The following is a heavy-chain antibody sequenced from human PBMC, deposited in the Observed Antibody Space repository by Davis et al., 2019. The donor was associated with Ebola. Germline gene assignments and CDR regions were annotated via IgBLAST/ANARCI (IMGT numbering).Heavy chain of an antibody. CDR3: ARGPFSMVKGVIPFDY. CDR2: IYHSGST. Sequence: SETLSLTCAVSGGSISSSNWWSWVRQPPGKGLEWIGEIYHSGSTNYNPSLKSRVTISVDTSKNQFSLKLSSVTAADTAVYYCARGPFSMVKGVIPFDYWGQGTLVTVSP. V-gene: IGHV4-4*02. J-gene: IGHJ4*02. D-gene: IGHD3-10*01. CDR1: GGSISSSNW.